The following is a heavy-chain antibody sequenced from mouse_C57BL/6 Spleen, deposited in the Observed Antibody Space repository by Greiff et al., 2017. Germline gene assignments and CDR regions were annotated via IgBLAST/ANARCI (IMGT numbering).Heavy chain of an antibody. V-gene: IGHV1-47*01. Sequence: VKLVESGAELVKPGASVKMSCKASGYTFTTYPIEWMKQNHGKSLEWIGNFHPYNDDTKYNEKLKGKATLTVEKSSSTVYLELSRLTSDDSAVYYCARRYGSSYEGFAYWGQGTLVTVSA. D-gene: IGHD1-1*01. CDR1: GYTFTTYP. CDR2: FHPYNDDT. J-gene: IGHJ3*01. CDR3: ARRYGSSYEGFAY.